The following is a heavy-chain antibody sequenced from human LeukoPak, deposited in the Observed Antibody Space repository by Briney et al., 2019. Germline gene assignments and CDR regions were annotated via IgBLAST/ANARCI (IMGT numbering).Heavy chain of an antibody. J-gene: IGHJ3*01. CDR3: AREAVTFFGVATKVYDGFDV. CDR2: IYSSGST. D-gene: IGHD3-3*01. CDR1: GGSIRGYY. V-gene: IGHV4-59*01. Sequence: PSETLSLTCTVSGGSIRGYYWSWIRQPPGKGLEWIGYIYSSGSTNYNPSLKSRVTMSVDTSKNQFSLKVSSVTAADTAVYYCAREAVTFFGVATKVYDGFDVWGQGTLVTVSS.